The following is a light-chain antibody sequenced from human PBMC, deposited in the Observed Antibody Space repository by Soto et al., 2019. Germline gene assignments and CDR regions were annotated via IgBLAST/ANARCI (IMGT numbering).Light chain of an antibody. J-gene: IGLJ3*02. CDR1: SSDVGGYNY. CDR3: CAYTSSTNWV. V-gene: IGLV2-14*01. Sequence: QSALTQPASVSGSPGQSITISFTGTSSDVGGYNYVSWYQQYPGKAPKLMIYEVSNRPSGVSNRFSGSKSGNTASLTISGLQAEDEADYYFCAYTSSTNWVFGGGTKLTVL. CDR2: EVS.